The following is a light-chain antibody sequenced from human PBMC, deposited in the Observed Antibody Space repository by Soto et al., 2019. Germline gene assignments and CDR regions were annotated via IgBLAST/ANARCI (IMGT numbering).Light chain of an antibody. Sequence: EIVLTQSPATLSLSPGERATLSCRASQSVSSYLAWYQQKPGQAPRLLIYDASNRATGIPARFSGSGSGTDFPLAIRSLEPEDFAVYYCQQRSNWPPGGTFGQGTKVEIK. J-gene: IGKJ1*01. CDR3: QQRSNWPPGGT. CDR2: DAS. CDR1: QSVSSY. V-gene: IGKV3-11*01.